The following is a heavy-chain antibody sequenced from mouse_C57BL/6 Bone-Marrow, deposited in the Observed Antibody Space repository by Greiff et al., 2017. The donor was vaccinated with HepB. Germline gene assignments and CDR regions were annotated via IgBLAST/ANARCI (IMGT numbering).Heavy chain of an antibody. Sequence: DVKLVESGGDLVKPGGSLKLSCAASGFTFSSYGMSWVRQTPDKRLEWVATISSGGSYTYYPDSVKGRFTISRDNAKNTLYLQMSSLKSEDTAMYYCARPYYGNYTDYWGQGTSVTVSS. D-gene: IGHD2-10*01. V-gene: IGHV5-6*02. J-gene: IGHJ4*01. CDR1: GFTFSSYG. CDR2: ISSGGSYT. CDR3: ARPYYGNYTDY.